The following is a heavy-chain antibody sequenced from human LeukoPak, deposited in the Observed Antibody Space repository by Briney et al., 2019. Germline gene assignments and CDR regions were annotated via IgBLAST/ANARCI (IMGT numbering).Heavy chain of an antibody. CDR2: IWYDGSNK. V-gene: IGHV3-33*01. Sequence: PGGSLRLSCAASGFTFSRYGMHWVRQAPGKGLEWVAVIWYDGSNKYYADSVKGRFTISRDNYKNTLYLQMNSLRAEDTAVYYCARDGSYYYDSSWFDYWGQGTLVTVSS. CDR3: ARDGSYYYDSSWFDY. J-gene: IGHJ4*02. CDR1: GFTFSRYG. D-gene: IGHD3-22*01.